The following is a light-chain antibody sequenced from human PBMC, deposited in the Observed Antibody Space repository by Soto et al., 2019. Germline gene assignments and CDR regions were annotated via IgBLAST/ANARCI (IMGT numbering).Light chain of an antibody. Sequence: EIVMTQYPVTLSVSPGERVTLSCRASQSLATNLAWYQQKPGQTPRLVIYDISARASGIPGRFSGSGFGTDFTLTISSLQPEDSAVYYCQQYLDWPLTFGGGTKVEI. V-gene: IGKV3-15*01. CDR1: QSLATN. CDR3: QQYLDWPLT. J-gene: IGKJ4*01. CDR2: DIS.